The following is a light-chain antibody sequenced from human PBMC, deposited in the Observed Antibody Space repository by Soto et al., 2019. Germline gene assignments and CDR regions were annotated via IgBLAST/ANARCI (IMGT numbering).Light chain of an antibody. CDR2: EVS. CDR3: QSYDSSLSGYV. J-gene: IGLJ1*01. Sequence: QSVLTQPASVSGSPGQSITISCTGTSSDVGSYNYVSWYQQHPGKAPKLMIYEVSDRPSGISSRFSGSKSGNTASLTISGLQTEDEADYYCQSYDSSLSGYVFGTGTKVTVL. CDR1: SSDVGSYNY. V-gene: IGLV2-14*01.